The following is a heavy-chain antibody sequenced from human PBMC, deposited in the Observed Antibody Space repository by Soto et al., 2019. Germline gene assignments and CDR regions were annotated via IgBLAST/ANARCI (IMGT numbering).Heavy chain of an antibody. CDR1: GFTFSSSA. J-gene: IGHJ4*02. CDR2: IVVGNSNT. V-gene: IGHV1-58*01. CDR3: ARSLGSQPWIDY. Sequence: ASVKVSCKASGFTFSSSAVHWVRQARGHRLEWIGWIVVGNSNTYYADSVKGRFTISRDNSKNTLYLQMNSLRAEDTAVYYCARSLGSQPWIDYWGQGTLVTVSS. D-gene: IGHD3-3*01.